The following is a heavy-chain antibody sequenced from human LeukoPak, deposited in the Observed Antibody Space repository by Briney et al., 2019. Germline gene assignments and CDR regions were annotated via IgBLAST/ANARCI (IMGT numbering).Heavy chain of an antibody. CDR2: ISAYNGNT. Sequence: ASVKVSCKASGYTFTSYGISWVRQAPGQGLEWMGWISAYNGNTNYAQKLQGRVTMTTDTSTSTAYMELRSLRSEDTAVYYCARGSTFGVVIGWFDPWGQGTLVTVSS. D-gene: IGHD3-3*01. CDR1: GYTFTSYG. V-gene: IGHV1-18*01. J-gene: IGHJ5*02. CDR3: ARGSTFGVVIGWFDP.